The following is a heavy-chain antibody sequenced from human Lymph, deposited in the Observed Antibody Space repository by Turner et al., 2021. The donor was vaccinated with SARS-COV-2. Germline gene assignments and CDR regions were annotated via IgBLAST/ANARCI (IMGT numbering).Heavy chain of an antibody. CDR2: IWYDGSNK. CDR1: GLTFSSYG. CDR3: ARDDINTLIAAAVPFDY. Sequence: VQLVDSGGGVVQPGRSLRPSCAASGLTFSSYGMHWVRQAPGKGLEWVAVIWYDGSNKYYADSVKGRFTISRDNSKNTLYLQMNSLRAEDTAVYYCARDDINTLIAAAVPFDYWGQGTLVTVSS. D-gene: IGHD6-13*01. V-gene: IGHV3-33*08. J-gene: IGHJ4*02.